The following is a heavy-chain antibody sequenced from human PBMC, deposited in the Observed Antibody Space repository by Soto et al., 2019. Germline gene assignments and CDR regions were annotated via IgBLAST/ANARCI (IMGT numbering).Heavy chain of an antibody. D-gene: IGHD3-16*01. Sequence: GGSLRLSCAASGFTFSTYSMGWVRQAPGRGLEWVSSITASGASTYYADSVKGRFTISRDNSRNTLFLQMNSLRAEDTAVYYCASRGTYYFDFWGQGTLVTVSS. CDR2: ITASGAST. CDR3: ASRGTYYFDF. J-gene: IGHJ4*02. V-gene: IGHV3-23*01. CDR1: GFTFSTYS.